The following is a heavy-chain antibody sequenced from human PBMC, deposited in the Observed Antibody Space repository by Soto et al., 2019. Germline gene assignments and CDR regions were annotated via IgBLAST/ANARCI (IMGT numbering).Heavy chain of an antibody. CDR3: AHKGGRGAGMDV. V-gene: IGHV2-5*05. D-gene: IGHD2-15*01. J-gene: IGHJ6*02. Sequence: QITLKESGPTLVKPTQTLTLTCTFSGFSLSTSGVGVAWIRQSPGKALEWLALIYWDDDERYGPSLNTRLTITKDTSNNQVVLTMTSMDPVDKATYYCAHKGGRGAGMDVWGQGTTVTVSS. CDR2: IYWDDDE. CDR1: GFSLSTSGVG.